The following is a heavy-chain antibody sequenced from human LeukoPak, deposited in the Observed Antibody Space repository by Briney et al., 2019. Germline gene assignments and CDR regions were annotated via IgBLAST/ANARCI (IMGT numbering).Heavy chain of an antibody. CDR3: AGAHPSKYDSSAFQRDQQV. J-gene: IGHJ4*02. CDR2: IKEDGSEK. Sequence: GGSLRLSCAASGFTFSRYWMSWVRQAPGKGLEWVANIKEDGSEKYYVDSVKGRFTISRDNVKNTLYLQMNSLRTEDTAVYYCAGAHPSKYDSSAFQRDQQVWGQGTLVSVSS. V-gene: IGHV3-7*01. CDR1: GFTFSRYW. D-gene: IGHD3-22*01.